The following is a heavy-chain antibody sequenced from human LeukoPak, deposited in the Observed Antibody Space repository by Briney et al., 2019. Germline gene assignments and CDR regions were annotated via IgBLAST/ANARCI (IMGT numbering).Heavy chain of an antibody. D-gene: IGHD3-10*01. V-gene: IGHV7-4-1*02. J-gene: IGHJ4*02. CDR2: INTNTGNP. CDR1: GYTFTSYA. CDR3: ARGSRGRLDH. Sequence: GASVKVSCKASGYTFTSYAMNWVRQAPGQGPEWMGWINTNTGNPTYAQGFTGRFVFSLDSPVSTAYLQISSLKAEDTAVYYCARGSRGRLDHWGQGTLVTVSS.